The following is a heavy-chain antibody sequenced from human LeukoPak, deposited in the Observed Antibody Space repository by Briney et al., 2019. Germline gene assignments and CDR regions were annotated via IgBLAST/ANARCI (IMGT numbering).Heavy chain of an antibody. D-gene: IGHD6-19*01. CDR2: ITEDGSGK. CDR3: AKARYSSGLDY. CDR1: TFTFSNYW. J-gene: IGHJ4*02. Sequence: GGSLRLSCAASTFTFSNYWMSWVRQAPGKGLEWVATITEDGSGKYHVDSVRGRFTVSRDNTNKLLFLQMNSLRAEDTAVYHCAKARYSSGLDYWGQGTLVSVSS. V-gene: IGHV3-7*01.